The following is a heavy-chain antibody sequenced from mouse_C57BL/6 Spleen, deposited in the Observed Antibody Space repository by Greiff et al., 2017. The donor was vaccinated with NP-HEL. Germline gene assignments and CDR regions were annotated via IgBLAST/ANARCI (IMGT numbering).Heavy chain of an antibody. CDR1: GYTFTSYG. CDR3: ERIGISSLYAMDY. CDR2: IYPRSGNT. D-gene: IGHD1-1*01. J-gene: IGHJ4*01. V-gene: IGHV1-81*01. Sequence: VQLQEPGAELVRPGASVKLSCKASGYTFTSYGISWVKQRTGQGLEWIGEIYPRSGNTYYNEKFKGKATLTADKSSSTAYMELRSLTSEDSAVYFCERIGISSLYAMDYWGQGPSVTVSS.